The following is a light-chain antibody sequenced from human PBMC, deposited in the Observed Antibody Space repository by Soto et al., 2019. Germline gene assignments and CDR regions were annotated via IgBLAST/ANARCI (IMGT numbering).Light chain of an antibody. CDR1: SSDVGSYNL. J-gene: IGLJ3*02. CDR3: CSYAGSSTLWV. Sequence: QSALTQPASVSGSPGQSITISCTGASSDVGSYNLASWYQQHPGQAPKLVISEGSKRPSGVSNRFSGSKSGNTASLTISGLQAEDEADYYCCSYAGSSTLWVFGGGTKVTVL. CDR2: EGS. V-gene: IGLV2-23*01.